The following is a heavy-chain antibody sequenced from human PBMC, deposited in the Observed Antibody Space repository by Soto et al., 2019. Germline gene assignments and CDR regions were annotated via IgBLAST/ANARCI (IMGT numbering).Heavy chain of an antibody. CDR1: GASISRYY. J-gene: IGHJ4*02. Sequence: SETLSLTCTVSGASISRYYWTWIRQPPGKGLEWIGYIYYSGSTNYNPSLKSRVTISVDTSKNQFSLKLSSVTAADTAVYYCARSGYSGGGVDYWGQGTLVTVSS. CDR3: ARSGYSGGGVDY. D-gene: IGHD6-19*01. V-gene: IGHV4-59*01. CDR2: IYYSGST.